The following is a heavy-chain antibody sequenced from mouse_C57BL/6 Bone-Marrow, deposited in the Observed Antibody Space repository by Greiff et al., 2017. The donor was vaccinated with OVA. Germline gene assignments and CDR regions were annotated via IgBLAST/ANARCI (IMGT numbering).Heavy chain of an antibody. Sequence: QVQLQQSGAELARPGASVKLSCKASGYTFTSYGISWVKQRTGQGLEWIGEIYPRSGNTYYNEKFKGKATLTADKSSSTAYMGLRSLTSEDSAVYFCARGWSRWLPYYVMDYWGQGTSVTVSS. J-gene: IGHJ4*01. CDR1: GYTFTSYG. V-gene: IGHV1-81*01. CDR2: IYPRSGNT. D-gene: IGHD2-3*01. CDR3: ARGWSRWLPYYVMDY.